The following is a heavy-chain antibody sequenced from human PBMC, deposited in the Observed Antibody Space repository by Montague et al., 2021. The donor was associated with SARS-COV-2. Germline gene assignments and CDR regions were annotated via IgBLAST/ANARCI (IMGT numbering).Heavy chain of an antibody. Sequence: SETLSLTCTVSGGSISSFYWSWFRQPPGKGLEWIGYISDSGSTNYNPSLTSRVTMSAGTSKNQFSLKVNSVTAADTAVYYCARHCSATLPAVYWGQGTLVTVSS. CDR3: ARHCSATLPAVY. CDR1: GGSISSFY. CDR2: ISDSGST. J-gene: IGHJ4*02. D-gene: IGHD2-15*01. V-gene: IGHV4-59*08.